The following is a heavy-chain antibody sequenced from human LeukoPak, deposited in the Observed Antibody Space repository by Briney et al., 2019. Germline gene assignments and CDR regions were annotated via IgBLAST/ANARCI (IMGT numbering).Heavy chain of an antibody. CDR1: GFTFSIYA. V-gene: IGHV3-23*01. CDR3: AKDLLGYCSSTSCQSSNFDY. Sequence: GGSLRLSCAASGFTFSIYAMSWVRQAPGKGLEWVSAISGSGGSTYYADSVKGRFTISRDNSKNTLYLQMNSLRAEDTAVYYCAKDLLGYCSSTSCQSSNFDYWGQGTLVTVSS. J-gene: IGHJ4*02. CDR2: ISGSGGST. D-gene: IGHD2-2*01.